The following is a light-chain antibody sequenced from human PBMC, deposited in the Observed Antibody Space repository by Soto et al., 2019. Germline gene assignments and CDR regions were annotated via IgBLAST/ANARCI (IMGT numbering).Light chain of an antibody. V-gene: IGKV3-20*01. CDR2: GAS. J-gene: IGKJ1*01. Sequence: VLTQSPGTLSLSPGERATLSCRASQSFSSNYVAWYQQKPGQAPRLLVYGASGRATGIPDRFSGSGSGTDFTLTISRLEPEDFAVYYCQQYGSSRWTFGQGTKVDIK. CDR3: QQYGSSRWT. CDR1: QSFSSNY.